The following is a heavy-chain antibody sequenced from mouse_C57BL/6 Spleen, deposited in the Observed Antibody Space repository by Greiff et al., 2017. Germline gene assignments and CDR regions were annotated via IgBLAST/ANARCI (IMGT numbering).Heavy chain of an antibody. V-gene: IGHV1-15*01. Sequence: QVQLQQSGAELVRPGASVTLSCKASGYTFTDYEMHWVKQTPVHGLEWIGAIDPETGGTAYNQKFKGKAILTADKSSSTAYMELRSLTSEDSAVYYCTRSRALYDYAYWYFDVWGTGTTVTVSS. CDR2: IDPETGGT. CDR3: TRSRALYDYAYWYFDV. D-gene: IGHD2-4*01. CDR1: GYTFTDYE. J-gene: IGHJ1*03.